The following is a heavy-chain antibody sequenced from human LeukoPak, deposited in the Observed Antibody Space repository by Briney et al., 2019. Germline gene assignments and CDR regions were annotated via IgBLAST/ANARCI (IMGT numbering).Heavy chain of an antibody. J-gene: IGHJ3*02. CDR1: GYTFTGYY. D-gene: IGHD3-22*01. CDR2: INPNSGGT. V-gene: IGHV1-2*06. Sequence: ASVKVSCKASGYTFTGYYMHWVRQAPGQGLEWMGRINPNSGGTNCAQKFQGRVTMTRDTSISTAYMELSRLRSDDTAVYYCASEILLSYYYDSSGSGDAFDIWGQGTMVTVSS. CDR3: ASEILLSYYYDSSGSGDAFDI.